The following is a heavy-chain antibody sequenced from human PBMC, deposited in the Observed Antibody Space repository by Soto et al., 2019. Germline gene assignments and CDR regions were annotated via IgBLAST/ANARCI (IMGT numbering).Heavy chain of an antibody. CDR1: SGPIGSSNW. V-gene: IGHV4-4*02. J-gene: IGHJ3*02. CDR2: IYHRGST. D-gene: IGHD4-17*01. CDR3: ARCDYGDYVREGGAFDI. Sequence: QVQLQESGPGLVKPSGTLSLTSAVPSGPIGSSNWWGWVRQPPGKGLGGIGEIYHRGSTNYNPSLKSRVTISVDKSKNQFSLKLSSVTAADTAVYYCARCDYGDYVREGGAFDIWGQGTMVTVSS.